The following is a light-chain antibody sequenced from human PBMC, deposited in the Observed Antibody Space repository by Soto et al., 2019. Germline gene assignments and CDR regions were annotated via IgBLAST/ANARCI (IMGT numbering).Light chain of an antibody. CDR3: QQYGPSPLLHT. Sequence: EIVLTQSPGTLSLSPGERATLSCRARQSVNRNFFAWYQQKPGQAPRLLIYGASTRAAGVPDRFSGSGSGTDFTLNITRLEPEDFAVFYCQQYGPSPLLHTVGQGTKLGVK. CDR2: GAS. CDR1: QSVNRNF. V-gene: IGKV3-20*01. J-gene: IGKJ2*01.